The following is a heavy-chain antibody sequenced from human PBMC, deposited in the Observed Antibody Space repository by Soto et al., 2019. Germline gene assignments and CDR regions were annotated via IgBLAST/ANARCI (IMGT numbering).Heavy chain of an antibody. Sequence: SQTLSLTCVISGDSVSSNSAGWNWIRQSPSRGLEWLGRTFYRSKWYNDYAVSLKGRISINADTSKNQFSLQLNSVTPEDTAVYYSPSVGDTESEYNHGMDVWGQGTTVTVSS. J-gene: IGHJ6*02. V-gene: IGHV6-1*01. CDR2: TFYRSKWYN. D-gene: IGHD1-1*01. CDR1: GDSVSSNSAG. CDR3: PSVGDTESEYNHGMDV.